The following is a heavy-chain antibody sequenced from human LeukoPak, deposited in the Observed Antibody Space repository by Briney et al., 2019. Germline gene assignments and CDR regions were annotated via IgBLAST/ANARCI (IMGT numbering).Heavy chain of an antibody. CDR2: IYHSGST. V-gene: IGHV4-4*02. D-gene: IGHD2-2*02. Sequence: SETLSLTCAVSGGSISSSYWWSWVRQPPGKRLEWIGEIYHSGSTNYNPSLKSRVTMSVDKSKNQFPLKLSSVTAADTAVYYCAKDWAGCSSTSCYKETDYWGQGTLVTVSS. J-gene: IGHJ4*02. CDR1: GGSISSSYW. CDR3: AKDWAGCSSTSCYKETDY.